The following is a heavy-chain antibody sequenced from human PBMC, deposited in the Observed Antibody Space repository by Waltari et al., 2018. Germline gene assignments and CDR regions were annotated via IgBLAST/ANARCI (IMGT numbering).Heavy chain of an antibody. J-gene: IGHJ4*02. Sequence: QVQLVESGGGVVQPGGSLRLSCAASGFTFSSYGMHWVRQTPGKGLEWMAFIWYDGSNTHYADSVKGRFTISRDNFKNTLYLQMNSLRAEDTALYYCTKDLGSNSGLEYWGQGILVTVSS. CDR1: GFTFSSYG. CDR2: IWYDGSNT. CDR3: TKDLGSNSGLEY. V-gene: IGHV3-30*02. D-gene: IGHD6-13*01.